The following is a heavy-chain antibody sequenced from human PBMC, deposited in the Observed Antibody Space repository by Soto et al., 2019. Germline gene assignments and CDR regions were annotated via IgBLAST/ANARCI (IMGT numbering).Heavy chain of an antibody. J-gene: IGHJ3*02. CDR2: INPSGGST. CDR1: GYTFTSYY. D-gene: IGHD5-18*01. CDR3: AREGGYSYGFQAFDI. V-gene: IGHV1-46*01. Sequence: ASVKVSCKASGYTFTSYYMHWGRQGTGQGLEWMGIINPSGGSTSYAQKFQCIVTMTRDTSTSTVYMELSSLRSEDTAVYYCAREGGYSYGFQAFDIWGQETMVTVSS.